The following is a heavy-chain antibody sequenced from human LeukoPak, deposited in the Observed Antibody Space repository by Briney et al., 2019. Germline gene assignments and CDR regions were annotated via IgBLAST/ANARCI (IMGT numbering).Heavy chain of an antibody. CDR2: VDPEDGET. V-gene: IGHV1-69-2*01. Sequence: ASVKVSCKVSGYTFTDYYMHWVQQAPGKGLEWMGLVDPEDGETIYAEKFQGRVTITADTSTDTAYTELSSLRSEDTAVYYCALVGATLGGAFDIWGQGTMVTVSS. CDR3: ALVGATLGGAFDI. D-gene: IGHD1-26*01. J-gene: IGHJ3*02. CDR1: GYTFTDYY.